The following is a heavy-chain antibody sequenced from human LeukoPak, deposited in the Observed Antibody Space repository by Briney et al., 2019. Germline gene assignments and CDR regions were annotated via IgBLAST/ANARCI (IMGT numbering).Heavy chain of an antibody. CDR2: INHSGST. V-gene: IGHV4-34*01. J-gene: IGHJ3*02. Sequence: SETLSLTCAVYGGSFSGYYWSWIRQPPGKGLEWIGEINHSGSTNYNPSLKSRVTISVDTSKNQFSLKLSSVTAADTAVYYCARLRGSGYYYRQHALDIWGQGTMVTVSS. D-gene: IGHD3-22*01. CDR3: ARLRGSGYYYRQHALDI. CDR1: GGSFSGYY.